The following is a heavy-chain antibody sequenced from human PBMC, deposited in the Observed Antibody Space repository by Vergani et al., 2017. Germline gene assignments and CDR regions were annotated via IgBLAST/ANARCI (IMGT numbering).Heavy chain of an antibody. D-gene: IGHD4-17*01. CDR1: GYTFTDHY. J-gene: IGHJ6*02. V-gene: IGHV1-69-2*01. CDR2: VEPEDGET. Sequence: EVQLVQSGAEVKKPGATMKISCKVSGYTFTDHYMHWVKQAPGKGLGWMGLVEPEDGETINAEKFKGRVTIAADTSTDTAHLKLSSLRSEDTAVYYCATPQTVTTGGMDVWGQGTTVIVSS. CDR3: ATPQTVTTGGMDV.